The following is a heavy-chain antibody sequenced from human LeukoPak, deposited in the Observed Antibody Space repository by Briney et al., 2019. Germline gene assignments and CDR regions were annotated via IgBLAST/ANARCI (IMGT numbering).Heavy chain of an antibody. D-gene: IGHD5-12*01. CDR3: ARDRTQWLPLDY. CDR2: ISTGGGNI. J-gene: IGHJ4*02. V-gene: IGHV3-48*03. Sequence: GGSLRLSCAACGFTFSSFEMNWVRQAPGKGLEWVSYISTGGGNIYYADSVNGRFTISRDNPKKSLYLQMNSLKDEDTAVYYCARDRTQWLPLDYWGQGTLVTVSS. CDR1: GFTFSSFE.